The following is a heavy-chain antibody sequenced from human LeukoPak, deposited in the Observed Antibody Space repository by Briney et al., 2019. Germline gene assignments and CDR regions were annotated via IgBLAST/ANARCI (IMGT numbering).Heavy chain of an antibody. CDR2: ISSSSSYI. V-gene: IGHV3-21*01. Sequence: GGSLRLSCAASGFTFSSYSMNWVRQAPGKGLEWVSSISSSSSYIYYTDSVKGRFTISRDNTKNSLHLQMNSLSAEDTAVYYCARDRWGYSYGGDWGQGTLVTVSS. CDR3: ARDRWGYSYGGD. CDR1: GFTFSSYS. D-gene: IGHD5-18*01. J-gene: IGHJ4*02.